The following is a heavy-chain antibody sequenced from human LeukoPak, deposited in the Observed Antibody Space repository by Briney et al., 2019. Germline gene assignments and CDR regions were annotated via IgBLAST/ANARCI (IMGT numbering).Heavy chain of an antibody. Sequence: NSGGSLRLSCAASGFTFSDYAMNWVRQPPGKGLEWIGEIYHSGSTNYNPSLKSRVTISVDKSKNQFSLKLSSVTAADTAVYYCARIFGPGDYWGQGTLVTVSS. CDR3: ARIFGPGDY. CDR2: IYHSGST. D-gene: IGHD3/OR15-3a*01. J-gene: IGHJ4*02. CDR1: GFTFSDYAM. V-gene: IGHV4-4*02.